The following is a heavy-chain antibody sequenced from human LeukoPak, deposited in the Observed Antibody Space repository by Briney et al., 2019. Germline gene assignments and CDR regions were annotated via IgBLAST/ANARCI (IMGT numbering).Heavy chain of an antibody. V-gene: IGHV3-64D*09. Sequence: GGSLRLSCSASGFTFSIYPMHWVRQAPGKGLEYVSTIFTNGDTTSYAASVKGRFTTSRDNSKNTLYLQMSSLRAEDTAMYYCVKISVKTDDSWGQGTLVTVSS. CDR2: IFTNGDTT. D-gene: IGHD4-17*01. CDR3: VKISVKTDDS. J-gene: IGHJ4*02. CDR1: GFTFSIYP.